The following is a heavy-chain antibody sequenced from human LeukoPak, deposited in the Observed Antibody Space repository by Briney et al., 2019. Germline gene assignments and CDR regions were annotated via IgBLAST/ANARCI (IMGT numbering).Heavy chain of an antibody. J-gene: IGHJ4*02. D-gene: IGHD3-22*01. V-gene: IGHV3-30*18. CDR3: AKDSYDSSGQD. Sequence: GGSLRLSCAASGFTFSSFGMHWVRQAPGKGLEWVTVISYDGSNEYYADSVKGRFTISRNNSKNTLYLQMNSLRAEDTAVYYCAKDSYDSSGQDWGQGTLVTVSS. CDR1: GFTFSSFG. CDR2: ISYDGSNE.